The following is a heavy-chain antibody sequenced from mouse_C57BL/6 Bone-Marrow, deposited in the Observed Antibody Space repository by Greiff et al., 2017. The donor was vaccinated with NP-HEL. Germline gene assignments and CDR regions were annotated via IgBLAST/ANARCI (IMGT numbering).Heavy chain of an antibody. Sequence: VQLQQSGPELVKPGASVKIPCKASGYTFTDYNMDWVKQSHGKSLEWIGDINPNNGGTIYNQKFKGKATLTVDKSSSTAYMELRSLTSEDTAVYYCARRGNYYGSSYRYYYAMDYWGQGTSVTVS. CDR3: ARRGNYYGSSYRYYYAMDY. V-gene: IGHV1-18*01. J-gene: IGHJ4*01. D-gene: IGHD1-1*01. CDR1: GYTFTDYN. CDR2: INPNNGGT.